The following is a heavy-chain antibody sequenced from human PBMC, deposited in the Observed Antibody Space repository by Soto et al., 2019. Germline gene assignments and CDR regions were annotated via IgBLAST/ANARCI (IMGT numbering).Heavy chain of an antibody. V-gene: IGHV5-10-1*01. Sequence: PGESLKISCKGSGYSFTSYCISWVRQMPGKGLEWMGRIDPSDSYTNYSPSFQGHVTISADKSISTAYLQWSSLKASDTAMYYCAGSESYCSGGSCYSVRGFNYYYYGMDVWGQGTTVTVSS. CDR1: GYSFTSYC. CDR3: AGSESYCSGGSCYSVRGFNYYYYGMDV. CDR2: IDPSDSYT. J-gene: IGHJ6*02. D-gene: IGHD2-15*01.